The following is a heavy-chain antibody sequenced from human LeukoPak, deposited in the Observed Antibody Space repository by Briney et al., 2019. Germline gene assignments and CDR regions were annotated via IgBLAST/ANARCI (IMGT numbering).Heavy chain of an antibody. CDR1: GFTFSSYA. CDR2: ISYDGSNK. CDR3: AREGSMVRGAVDY. D-gene: IGHD3-10*01. J-gene: IGHJ4*02. Sequence: PGGSLRLSCAASGFTFSSYAMHWVRQAPGKRLEWVAVISYDGSNKYYADSVKGRFTISRDNSKNTLYLQMNSLRAEDTAVYYCAREGSMVRGAVDYWGQGTLVTVSS. V-gene: IGHV3-30-3*01.